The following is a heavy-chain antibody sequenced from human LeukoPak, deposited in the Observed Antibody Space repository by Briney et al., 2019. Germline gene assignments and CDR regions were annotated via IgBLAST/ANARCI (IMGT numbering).Heavy chain of an antibody. D-gene: IGHD3-10*01. CDR2: IKQDGSEK. J-gene: IGHJ6*03. CDR1: GFTFSSYW. V-gene: IGHV3-7*01. CDR3: ARDWFSWLGYYYYYMDV. Sequence: GGSLRLSCAASGFTFSSYWMSWVRQAPGKGLEWVANIKQDGSEKYYVDSVKGRFTISRDNAKNSLYLQMNSLRAEDTAAYYCARDWFSWLGYYYYYMDVWGKGTTVTISS.